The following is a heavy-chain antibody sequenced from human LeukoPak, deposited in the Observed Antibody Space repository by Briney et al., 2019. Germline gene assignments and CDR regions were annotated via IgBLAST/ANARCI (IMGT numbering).Heavy chain of an antibody. Sequence: SETLSLTCTVSGYSISSGYYWGWIRQPPGKGLEWIGSIYHSGTTYYNPSLRSRVTISVDTSKNQFSLRLSSVTAADTAIYYRARELSGSSSGAPFNYWGQGTLVTVSS. CDR2: IYHSGTT. CDR3: ARELSGSSSGAPFNY. D-gene: IGHD6-19*01. CDR1: GYSISSGYY. J-gene: IGHJ4*02. V-gene: IGHV4-38-2*02.